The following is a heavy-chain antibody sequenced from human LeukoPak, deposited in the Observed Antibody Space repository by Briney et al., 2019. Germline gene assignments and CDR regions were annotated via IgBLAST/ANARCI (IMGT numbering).Heavy chain of an antibody. V-gene: IGHV4-39*01. D-gene: IGHD3-22*01. Sequence: SETLSLTCAVSGGSISSSNWWSWVRQPPGKGLEWIGSIYYSGSTYYNPSLKSRVTISVDTSKNQFSLKLSSVTAADTAVYYCASRYYYDSSGYYDFSAFDIWGQGTMVTVSS. CDR1: GGSISSSNW. J-gene: IGHJ3*02. CDR3: ASRYYYDSSGYYDFSAFDI. CDR2: IYYSGST.